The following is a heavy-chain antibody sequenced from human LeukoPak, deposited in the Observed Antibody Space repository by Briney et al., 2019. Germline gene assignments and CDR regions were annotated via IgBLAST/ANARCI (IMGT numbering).Heavy chain of an antibody. Sequence: SETLSLTCTVSGGSTSSSSYYWGWIRQPPGKGLEWIGSIYYSGSTYYNPSLKSRVTISVDTSKNQFSLKLSSVTAADTAVYYCARRTRAWSGYYGGFDYWGQGTLVTVSS. J-gene: IGHJ4*02. CDR3: ARRTRAWSGYYGGFDY. CDR1: GGSTSSSSYY. CDR2: IYYSGST. D-gene: IGHD3-3*01. V-gene: IGHV4-39*01.